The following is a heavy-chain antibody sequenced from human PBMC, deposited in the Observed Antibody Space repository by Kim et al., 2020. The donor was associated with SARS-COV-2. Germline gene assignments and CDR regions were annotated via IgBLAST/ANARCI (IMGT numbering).Heavy chain of an antibody. CDR1: GFTFSSYG. Sequence: GGSLRLSCAASGFTFSSYGMHWVRQAPGKGLEWVAVISYDGSNKYYADSVKGRFTISRDNSKNTLYLQMNSLRAEDTAVYYCARDQRSYYYDSSGYLNNDYWGQGTLVTVSS. CDR3: ARDQRSYYYDSSGYLNNDY. CDR2: ISYDGSNK. J-gene: IGHJ4*02. D-gene: IGHD3-22*01. V-gene: IGHV3-33*05.